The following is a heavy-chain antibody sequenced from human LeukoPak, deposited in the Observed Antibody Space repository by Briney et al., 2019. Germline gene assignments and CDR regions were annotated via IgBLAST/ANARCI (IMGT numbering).Heavy chain of an antibody. CDR3: AKDRVDLSLDY. D-gene: IGHD3-9*01. J-gene: IGHJ4*02. Sequence: GGSLRLSCAASGFTFTSYAMSWVRQAPGQGLEWVSTIRGSGDTTYYADSVKGRFTISRNYSKNTLYLQMNSLRAEDTAVFYCAKDRVDLSLDYWGQGTLVTVSS. CDR1: GFTFTSYA. V-gene: IGHV3-23*01. CDR2: IRGSGDTT.